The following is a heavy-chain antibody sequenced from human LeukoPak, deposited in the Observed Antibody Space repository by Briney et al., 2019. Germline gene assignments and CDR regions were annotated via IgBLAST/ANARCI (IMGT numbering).Heavy chain of an antibody. D-gene: IGHD2-2*01. J-gene: IGHJ4*02. V-gene: IGHV3-30-3*01. Sequence: PGGSLRLSCAASGFTFSSYAMHWVRQAPGKGLEWVAVISYDGSNKYYADSVKGRFIISRDNSKNTLYLQMNSLRAEDTAVYYCARDSWEYQLLGEDWGQGTLVTVSS. CDR3: ARDSWEYQLLGED. CDR1: GFTFSSYA. CDR2: ISYDGSNK.